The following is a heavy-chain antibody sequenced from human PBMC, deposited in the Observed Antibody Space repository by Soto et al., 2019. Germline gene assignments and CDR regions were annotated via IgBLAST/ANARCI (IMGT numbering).Heavy chain of an antibody. V-gene: IGHV3-7*03. D-gene: IGHD2-15*01. CDR2: TKRDASET. Sequence: GGSLRLSCEGTGFNFSSYWMHWVRQAPGKGLEWVANTKRDASETYYADSVKGRFTISRDNAKKSLYLQMSSLRAEDTAVYYCARAYSDAFDIWGQGTLVTVSS. CDR1: GFNFSSYW. J-gene: IGHJ3*02. CDR3: ARAYSDAFDI.